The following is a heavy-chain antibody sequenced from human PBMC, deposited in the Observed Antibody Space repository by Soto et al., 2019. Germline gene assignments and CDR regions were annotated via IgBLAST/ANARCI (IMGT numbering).Heavy chain of an antibody. D-gene: IGHD4-17*01. CDR3: THSRLPSALTTSAEFFQH. CDR2: IYWDDDN. J-gene: IGHJ1*01. CDR1: GFSLSSSGVN. V-gene: IGHV2-5*02. Sequence: QITLKESGPTLVKPTQTLTLTCTFSGFSLSSSGVNVGWIRQPPGKALEWLTLIYWDDDNRYSPSLESRLTITKDXXQXQXXLTMTNMDPVDTATYYCTHSRLPSALTTSAEFFQHWGQGTLVTVSS.